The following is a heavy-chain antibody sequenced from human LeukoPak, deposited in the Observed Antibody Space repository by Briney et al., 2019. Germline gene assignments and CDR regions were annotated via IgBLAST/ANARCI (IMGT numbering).Heavy chain of an antibody. Sequence: SETLSLTCTVSGGSISSSSYYWGWIRQPPGKGLEWIGSIYYSGSTYYNPSLKSRVTISVDTSKNQFSLKLSSMTAADTAVYYCARHRRKAYYYDSSGYYNDYWGQGTLVTVSS. V-gene: IGHV4-39*01. D-gene: IGHD3-22*01. J-gene: IGHJ4*02. CDR3: ARHRRKAYYYDSSGYYNDY. CDR1: GGSISSSSYY. CDR2: IYYSGST.